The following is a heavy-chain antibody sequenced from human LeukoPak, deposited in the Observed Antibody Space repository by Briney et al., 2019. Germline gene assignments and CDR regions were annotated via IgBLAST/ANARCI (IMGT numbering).Heavy chain of an antibody. D-gene: IGHD6-19*01. CDR2: ISSSGSTI. V-gene: IGHV3-48*03. CDR1: GFTFSSYE. J-gene: IGHJ3*02. CDR3: ARDRPAVAGTDAFDI. Sequence: GGSLRLSCAASGFTFSSYEMNWVRQAPGKGLEWVSYISSSGSTIYYADSVKGRFTISRDNAKNSLYLQMNSLRAEDTAVYYCARDRPAVAGTDAFDIWGQGTMVTVSS.